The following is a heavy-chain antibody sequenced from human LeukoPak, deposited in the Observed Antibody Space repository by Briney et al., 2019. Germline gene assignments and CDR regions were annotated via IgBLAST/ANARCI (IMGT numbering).Heavy chain of an antibody. Sequence: PSETLSLTCTVSGDSISNNYWRWIRQPPGKGLEWIGYIYYTGSAIYNPSLKSRVTISVDTSKNQFSLKVNSVTAADTAVYYCARRSRSANDYWGQGTLVSVSS. J-gene: IGHJ4*02. V-gene: IGHV4-59*08. D-gene: IGHD4/OR15-4a*01. CDR3: ARRSRSANDY. CDR1: GDSISNNY. CDR2: IYYTGSA.